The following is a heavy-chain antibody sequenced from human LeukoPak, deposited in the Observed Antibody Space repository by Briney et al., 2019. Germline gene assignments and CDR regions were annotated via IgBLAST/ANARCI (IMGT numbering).Heavy chain of an antibody. Sequence: PGGSLRLSCAASGFTFSSYSMNWVRQAPGKGLEWVSYISSSSTIYYADSVKGRFTISRGNAKNSLYLQMNSLRDEDTAVYYCARTGYSSSSGWAYYYYYYMDVWGKGTTVTVPS. V-gene: IGHV3-48*02. CDR3: ARTGYSSSSGWAYYYYYYMDV. CDR1: GFTFSSYS. CDR2: ISSSSTI. D-gene: IGHD6-6*01. J-gene: IGHJ6*03.